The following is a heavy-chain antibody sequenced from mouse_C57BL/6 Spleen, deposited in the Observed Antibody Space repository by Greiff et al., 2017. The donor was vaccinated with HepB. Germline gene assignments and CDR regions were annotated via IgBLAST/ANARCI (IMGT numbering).Heavy chain of an antibody. V-gene: IGHV1-50*01. CDR3: ARDYYGSSTSDFDY. J-gene: IGHJ2*01. Sequence: VQLQQPGAELVKPGASVKLSCKASGYTFTSYWMQWVKQRPGQGLEWIGEIDPSDSYTNYNQKFKGKATLTVDTSSSTAYMQLSSLTSEDSAVYYCARDYYGSSTSDFDYWGQGTTLTVSS. D-gene: IGHD1-1*01. CDR2: IDPSDSYT. CDR1: GYTFTSYW.